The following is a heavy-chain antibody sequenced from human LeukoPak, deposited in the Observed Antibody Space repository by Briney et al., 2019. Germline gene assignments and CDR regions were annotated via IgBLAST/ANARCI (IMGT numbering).Heavy chain of an antibody. Sequence: SETLSLTCTVSGGSIRSNSYYWGWIRQPPEKGLEWIGSIYFSGNTYYNPSLKSRVTISVDTSKNQFSLKLSSVAAADTAVYYCATGSSRYYYYMDVWGKGTTVTVSS. V-gene: IGHV4-39*01. D-gene: IGHD3-10*01. CDR3: ATGSSRYYYYMDV. CDR2: IYFSGNT. J-gene: IGHJ6*03. CDR1: GGSIRSNSYY.